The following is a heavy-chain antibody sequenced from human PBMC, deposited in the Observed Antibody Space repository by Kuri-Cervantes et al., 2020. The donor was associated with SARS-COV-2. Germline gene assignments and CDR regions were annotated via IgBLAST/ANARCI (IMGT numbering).Heavy chain of an antibody. CDR1: GYSFTTYW. D-gene: IGHD4-17*01. V-gene: IGHV5-51*01. J-gene: IGHJ6*03. Sequence: GESLKISCKGSGYSFTTYWIGWVRQMPGKGLEWMGIIYPGDSDTRYSPSFQGQVTISADKSISTAFLQWSSLKALDTAIYYCARRAYGEQVDYYYMDVWGKGTTVTVSS. CDR3: ARRAYGEQVDYYYMDV. CDR2: IYPGDSDT.